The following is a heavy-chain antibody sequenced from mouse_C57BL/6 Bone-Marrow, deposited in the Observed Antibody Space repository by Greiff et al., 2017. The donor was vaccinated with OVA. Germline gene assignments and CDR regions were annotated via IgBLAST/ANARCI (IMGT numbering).Heavy chain of an antibody. CDR3: ARGYYGSSYEAY. J-gene: IGHJ3*01. CDR1: GYTFTSYW. Sequence: QVQLQQPGAELVKPGASVKMSCKASGYTFTSYWITWVKQRPGQGLEWIGDIYPGSGSTNYNEKFKSKATLTVDTSSSTAYMQLSSLTSEDSAVYYCARGYYGSSYEAYWGQGTLVTVSA. V-gene: IGHV1-55*01. D-gene: IGHD1-1*01. CDR2: IYPGSGST.